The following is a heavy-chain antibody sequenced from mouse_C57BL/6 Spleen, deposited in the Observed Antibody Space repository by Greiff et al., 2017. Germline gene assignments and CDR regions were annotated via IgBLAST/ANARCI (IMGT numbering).Heavy chain of an antibody. CDR2: IDPSDSYT. CDR1: GYTFTSYW. D-gene: IGHD1-1*01. Sequence: QVQLQQPGAELVMPGASVKLSCKASGYTFTSYWMHWVKQRPGQGLEWIGEIDPSDSYTNYNQTFKGKSTLTVDKSSSTAYMQLSSLTSEDSAVYYCARWGSIFDYWGQGTTLTVSS. V-gene: IGHV1-69*01. CDR3: ARWGSIFDY. J-gene: IGHJ2*01.